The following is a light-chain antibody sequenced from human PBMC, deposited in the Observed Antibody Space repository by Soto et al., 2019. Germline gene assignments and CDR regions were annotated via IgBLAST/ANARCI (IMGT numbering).Light chain of an antibody. V-gene: IGKV3-11*01. J-gene: IGKJ1*01. CDR2: DAS. Sequence: EIVLTQSPATLSLSPGERATLSCRASQSVMTNLAWYQQKNGQAPRLLIYDASNRDTAIPARFSGSGSGTDFTLPLSRLEPEDFEVYYCQQRSNWPPTFGQGTKVDIK. CDR1: QSVMTN. CDR3: QQRSNWPPT.